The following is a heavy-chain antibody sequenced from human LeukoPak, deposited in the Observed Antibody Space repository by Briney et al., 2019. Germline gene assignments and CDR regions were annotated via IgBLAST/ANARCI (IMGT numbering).Heavy chain of an antibody. Sequence: ASVKVSCKASGYTFTSHDINWVRQATGQGLEWMGWMNPNSGNTGYAQKFQGRVTMTRNTSISTAYMELSSPRSEDTAVYYCARNLWFGELPYAFDIWGQGTMVTVSS. D-gene: IGHD3-10*01. J-gene: IGHJ3*02. V-gene: IGHV1-8*01. CDR3: ARNLWFGELPYAFDI. CDR1: GYTFTSHD. CDR2: MNPNSGNT.